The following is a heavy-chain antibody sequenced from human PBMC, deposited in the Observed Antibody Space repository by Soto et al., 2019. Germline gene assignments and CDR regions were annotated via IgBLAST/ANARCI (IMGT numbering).Heavy chain of an antibody. V-gene: IGHV3-20*01. J-gene: IGHJ5*02. CDR3: ARGVFSIWIAEDYQLQSYNWFDP. Sequence: PGGSLRLSCAASGFTFDDYGMSWVRQAPGKGLEWVSGINWNGGSTGYADSVKGRFTISRDNAKNSLYLQMNSLRAEDTALYHCARGVFSIWIAEDYQLQSYNWFDPWGQGTLVTVSS. D-gene: IGHD2-2*01. CDR2: INWNGGST. CDR1: GFTFDDYG.